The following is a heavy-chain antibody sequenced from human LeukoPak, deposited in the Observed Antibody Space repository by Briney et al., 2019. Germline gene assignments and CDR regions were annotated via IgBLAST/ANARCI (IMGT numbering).Heavy chain of an antibody. J-gene: IGHJ4*02. V-gene: IGHV3-15*01. D-gene: IGHD2-15*01. CDR1: GFTFSNAW. CDR2: IKSKADGGTT. CDR3: AKGLIYCSGGSCSGGYFDY. Sequence: GGSLRLSCAASGFTFSNAWMSWVRQAPGKGLEWVGRIKSKADGGTTDYAAPVKGRFSISRDNSKNTLYLQMNSLRVEDTAVYYCAKGLIYCSGGSCSGGYFDYWGQGTLVTVSS.